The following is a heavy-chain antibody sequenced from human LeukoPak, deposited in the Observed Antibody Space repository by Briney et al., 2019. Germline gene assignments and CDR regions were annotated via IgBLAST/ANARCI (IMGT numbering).Heavy chain of an antibody. J-gene: IGHJ2*01. V-gene: IGHV4-34*01. Sequence: SSETLSLTCAVYGGSFSGYYWSWIRQPPGKGLEWIGEINHSGSTNYNPSLKSRVTISVDTSKNQFSLKLSSVTAADTAVYYCARGLALGPYWYFDLWGRGTLVTVSS. CDR3: ARGLALGPYWYFDL. CDR1: GGSFSGYY. D-gene: IGHD3/OR15-3a*01. CDR2: INHSGST.